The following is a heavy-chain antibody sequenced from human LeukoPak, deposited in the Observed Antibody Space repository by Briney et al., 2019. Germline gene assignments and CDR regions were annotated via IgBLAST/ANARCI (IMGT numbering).Heavy chain of an antibody. J-gene: IGHJ4*02. CDR2: ISSSSSYI. Sequence: PGGSLRLSCAASGFTFSSYSMNWVRQAPGKGLEWVSSISSSSSYIYYADSVKGRFTISRDNAKNSLYLQMNSLRAEDTAVYYCARDRSGGYSGYDFDYWGRGTLVTVSS. D-gene: IGHD5-12*01. CDR3: ARDRSGGYSGYDFDY. CDR1: GFTFSSYS. V-gene: IGHV3-21*01.